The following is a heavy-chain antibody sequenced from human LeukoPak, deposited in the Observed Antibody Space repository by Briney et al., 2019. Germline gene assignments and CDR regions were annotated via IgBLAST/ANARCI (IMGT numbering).Heavy chain of an antibody. Sequence: GGSLRLSCAASGFTFSSYRITWVRQAPGKGLEWVSSISSSSSYIYYADSVKGRFTISRDNAKNSLYLQMNSLRAEDTAVYYCARHAVAEDYFDYWGQGTLVTVSS. CDR1: GFTFSSYR. D-gene: IGHD6-19*01. CDR2: ISSSSSYI. CDR3: ARHAVAEDYFDY. V-gene: IGHV3-21*01. J-gene: IGHJ4*02.